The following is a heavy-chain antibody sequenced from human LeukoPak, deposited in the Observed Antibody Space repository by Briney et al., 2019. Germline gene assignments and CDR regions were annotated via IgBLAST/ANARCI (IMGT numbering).Heavy chain of an antibody. CDR1: GYTFTSDY. Sequence: ASVKVSCKASGYTFTSDYIHRVRQAPGQGLEWLGIINPSGGRTTYGQNFQGRVTMTRDTSTSTVYMELSSLRSEDTAVYYCARGSRFLDYWGQGTLVTVSS. CDR3: ARGSRFLDY. CDR2: INPSGGRT. D-gene: IGHD3-3*01. V-gene: IGHV1-46*01. J-gene: IGHJ4*02.